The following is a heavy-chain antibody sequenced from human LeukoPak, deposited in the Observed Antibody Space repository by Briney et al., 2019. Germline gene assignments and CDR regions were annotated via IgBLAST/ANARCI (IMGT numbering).Heavy chain of an antibody. CDR3: TRGPIQLWFYYGMDV. CDR2: IRSKAYRGTT. D-gene: IGHD5-18*01. V-gene: IGHV3-49*04. J-gene: IGHJ6*02. Sequence: GGSLRLSCTASGFTFGDHAMSWVRQAPGKGLEWVGFIRSKAYRGTTEYAASVKGRFTISRDDSKSIAYLQMNSLKTEDTAVYCCTRGPIQLWFYYGMDVWGQGTTVIVSS. CDR1: GFTFGDHA.